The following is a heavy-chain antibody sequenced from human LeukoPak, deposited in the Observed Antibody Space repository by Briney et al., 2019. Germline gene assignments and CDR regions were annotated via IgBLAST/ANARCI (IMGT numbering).Heavy chain of an antibody. CDR2: INHSGST. D-gene: IGHD2-15*01. J-gene: IGHJ4*02. CDR3: ARGRRGGSCYIDY. Sequence: SETLSLTCAAYGGSFSGYYWSWIRQPPGKGLEWIGEINHSGSTNYNPSLKSRVTISVDTSKNQFSLKLSSVTAADTAVYYCARGRRGGSCYIDYWGQGTLVTVSS. CDR1: GGSFSGYY. V-gene: IGHV4-34*01.